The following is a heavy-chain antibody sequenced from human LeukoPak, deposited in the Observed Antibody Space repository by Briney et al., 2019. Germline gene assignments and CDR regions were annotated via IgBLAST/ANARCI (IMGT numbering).Heavy chain of an antibody. Sequence: PETLSLTCTVSCGSISISSYYWGWIRQPPGKGLEWLGSIYYSGSTYYNPYLKSRVTISVDTSKNQFSLKLSSVTAADTAVYYCARHDGYSYGFDYWGQGTLVTVSS. CDR1: CGSISISSYY. V-gene: IGHV4-39*01. J-gene: IGHJ4*02. CDR2: IYYSGST. D-gene: IGHD5-18*01. CDR3: ARHDGYSYGFDY.